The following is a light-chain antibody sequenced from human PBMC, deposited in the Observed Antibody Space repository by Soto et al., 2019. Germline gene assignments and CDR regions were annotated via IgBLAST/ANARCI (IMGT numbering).Light chain of an antibody. Sequence: QSALTQPPSASGSPGQSVAISCTGTSSDVGGYNYVSWYQQHPGKAPKLMIYEVNKRPSGVPDRFSGSKSGNTASLTVSGLQAEDEADYYCTSHTASSTWVFGGGTKVTVL. CDR2: EVN. CDR3: TSHTASSTWV. CDR1: SSDVGGYNY. V-gene: IGLV2-8*01. J-gene: IGLJ3*02.